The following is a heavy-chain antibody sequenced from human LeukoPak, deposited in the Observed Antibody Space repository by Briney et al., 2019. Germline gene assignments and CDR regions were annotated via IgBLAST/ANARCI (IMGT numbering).Heavy chain of an antibody. CDR2: ISGSGGST. Sequence: GGSLRLSCAASGFTFSSYAMSWVRQAPGKGLEWVSAISGSGGSTYYADSVKGRFTISRDNSKNTLYLQMNNLRAEDTATYYCAKDAHGVSYCPFDYWGQGILVTVSS. CDR1: GFTFSSYA. D-gene: IGHD3-10*01. CDR3: AKDAHGVSYCPFDY. J-gene: IGHJ4*02. V-gene: IGHV3-23*01.